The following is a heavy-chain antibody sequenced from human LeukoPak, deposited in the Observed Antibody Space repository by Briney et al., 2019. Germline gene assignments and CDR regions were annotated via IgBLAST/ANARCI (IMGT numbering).Heavy chain of an antibody. CDR3: ARVGLGIGWYSDL. CDR2: IIPIFGTA. J-gene: IGHJ2*01. CDR1: GGTFSSYA. V-gene: IGHV1-69*13. D-gene: IGHD3/OR15-3a*01. Sequence: SVKVSCKASGGTFSSYAISWVRQAPGQGLEWMGGIIPIFGTANYAQKFQGRVTITADESTSTAYMELRRLRFDDTAVYYCARVGLGIGWYSDLWGRGTLVTVFS.